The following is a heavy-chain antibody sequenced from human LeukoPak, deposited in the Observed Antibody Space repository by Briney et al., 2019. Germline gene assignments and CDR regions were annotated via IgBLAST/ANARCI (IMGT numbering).Heavy chain of an antibody. Sequence: SETLSLTCAVYSGSFSGYYWSWIRQPPGKGLEWIGEINHSGSTNYNPSLKSRVTISVDTSKNQFSLKLSSVTAADTAVYYCARGCLATVTPNFDYWGQGTLVTVSS. V-gene: IGHV4-34*01. CDR1: SGSFSGYY. CDR3: ARGCLATVTPNFDY. J-gene: IGHJ4*02. CDR2: INHSGST. D-gene: IGHD4-17*01.